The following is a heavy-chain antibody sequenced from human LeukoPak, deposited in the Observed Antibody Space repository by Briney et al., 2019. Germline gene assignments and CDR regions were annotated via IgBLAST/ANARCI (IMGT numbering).Heavy chain of an antibody. D-gene: IGHD5-24*01. CDR3: ARGGRWLQFNY. V-gene: IGHV4-59*01. Sequence: SETLSLTCTVSGGSISSYYWSWIRQPPGKGLEWIGYIYYSGSTNYNPSLKSRVTISVDTSKNRFSLKLSSVTAADTAVYYCARGGRWLQFNYWGQGTLVTVSS. J-gene: IGHJ4*02. CDR1: GGSISSYY. CDR2: IYYSGST.